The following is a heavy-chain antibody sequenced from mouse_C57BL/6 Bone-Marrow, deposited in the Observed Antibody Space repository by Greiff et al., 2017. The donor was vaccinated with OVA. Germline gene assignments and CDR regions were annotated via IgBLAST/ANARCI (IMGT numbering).Heavy chain of an antibody. CDR3: ALRLNYFDD. D-gene: IGHD1-3*01. CDR2: IYPRSGNT. CDR1: GYTFTSYG. Sequence: QVQLQQSGAELARPGASVKLSCKASGYTFTSYGISWVKQRTGQGLEWIGEIYPRSGNTYYNEKFKGKATLTADKSSSTAYMELRSLTSEDSAVYFCALRLNYFDDWGQGTTLTVSS. V-gene: IGHV1-81*01. J-gene: IGHJ2*01.